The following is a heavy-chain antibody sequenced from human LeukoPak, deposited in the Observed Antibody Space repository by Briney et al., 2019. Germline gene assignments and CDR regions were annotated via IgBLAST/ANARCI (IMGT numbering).Heavy chain of an antibody. V-gene: IGHV3-9*01. CDR3: GSGSYGSGFYYFYYMDV. CDR1: GSPFDDYA. J-gene: IGHJ6*03. D-gene: IGHD3-10*01. Sequence: GGSLSPSCPASGSPFDDYAMHWVRQAPGKGLEWVSAISLNSGRIGYAASVKGRFPISRDNAKNSVSLQKDSLRAEDTAVYYCGSGSYGSGFYYFYYMDVWGKGTTVTVSS. CDR2: ISLNSGRI.